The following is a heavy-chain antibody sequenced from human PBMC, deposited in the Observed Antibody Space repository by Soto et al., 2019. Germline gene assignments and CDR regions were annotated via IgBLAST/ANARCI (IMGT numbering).Heavy chain of an antibody. Sequence: QVQLVESGGGVVQPGRSLRRSCEASGFSFSSYAIHWVRQAPGKGLEWVAGISNDGGKEHYSDSVKGRFTISTDKSKNTVYLQMSSLTSEDTAVYYCAKDFIGYCSSVNCHIFDFWGQGIPVT. J-gene: IGHJ4*02. D-gene: IGHD2-15*01. CDR3: AKDFIGYCSSVNCHIFDF. CDR1: GFSFSSYA. CDR2: ISNDGGKE. V-gene: IGHV3-30*18.